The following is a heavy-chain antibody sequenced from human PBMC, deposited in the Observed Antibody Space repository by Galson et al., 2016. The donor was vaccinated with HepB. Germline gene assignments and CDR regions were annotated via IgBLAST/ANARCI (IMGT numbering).Heavy chain of an antibody. CDR2: IRNKAYGGTT. J-gene: IGHJ4*02. CDR3: SRGLFGVVPY. CDR1: GFTFGEFA. V-gene: IGHV3-49*03. D-gene: IGHD3-3*01. Sequence: SLRLSCAASGFTFGEFAMGWFRQAPGKGLEWVGFIRNKAYGGTTEYAASVKGRFTISRDDAKSIAYLQMSSLKTEDTAVYYCSRGLFGVVPYWGQGTLVIVSS.